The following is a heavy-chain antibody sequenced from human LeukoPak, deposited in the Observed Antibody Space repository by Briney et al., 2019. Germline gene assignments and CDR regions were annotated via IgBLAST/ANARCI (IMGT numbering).Heavy chain of an antibody. CDR2: INHSGST. D-gene: IGHD4-17*01. CDR3: ARHGETTVTTNDAFDI. J-gene: IGHJ3*02. Sequence: PSETLSLTRAVYGGSFSGYYWSWIRQPPGKGLEWIGEINHSGSTNYNPSLKSRVTISVDTSKNQFSLKLSSVTAADTAVYYCARHGETTVTTNDAFDIWGQGTMVTVSS. V-gene: IGHV4-34*01. CDR1: GGSFSGYY.